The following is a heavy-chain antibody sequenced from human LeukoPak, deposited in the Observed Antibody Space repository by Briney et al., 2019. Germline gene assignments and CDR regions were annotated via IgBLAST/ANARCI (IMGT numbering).Heavy chain of an antibody. CDR3: ARMYGGYSDY. V-gene: IGHV3-30*03. CDR1: GFTFSSYG. J-gene: IGHJ4*02. Sequence: GGSLRLSCAASGFTFSSYGMHWVRQAPGKGLEWVALISYDGSNKYYADSVRGRFTISRDNSRNTLFLQMNSLRAEDTAVYYCARMYGGYSDYWGQGTLVTVSS. D-gene: IGHD3-10*02. CDR2: ISYDGSNK.